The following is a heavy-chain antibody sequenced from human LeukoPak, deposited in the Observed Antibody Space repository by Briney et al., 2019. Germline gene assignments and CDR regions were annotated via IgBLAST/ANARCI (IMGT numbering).Heavy chain of an antibody. Sequence: SETLSLTCTVSGGSISSYYWSWIRQPPGKGLEWIGYIYYSGSTNYNPSLKSRVTISVDTSKNQFSLKLSPVTAADTAVYYCARQGYSSGWYGGLFDYWGQGTLVTVSS. J-gene: IGHJ4*02. CDR1: GGSISSYY. CDR3: ARQGYSSGWYGGLFDY. CDR2: IYYSGST. D-gene: IGHD6-19*01. V-gene: IGHV4-59*08.